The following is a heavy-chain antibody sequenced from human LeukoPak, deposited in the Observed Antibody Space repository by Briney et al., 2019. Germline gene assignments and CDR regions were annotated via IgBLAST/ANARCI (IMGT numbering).Heavy chain of an antibody. CDR1: GFTFSDYY. CDR3: ARFGLRYFDWLPFDY. J-gene: IGHJ4*02. D-gene: IGHD3-9*01. V-gene: IGHV3-11*06. CDR2: ISSSSSYT. Sequence: GGSLRLSCAASGFTFSDYYMSWIRQAPGKGLEWVSYISSSSSYTNYVDSVKGRFTISRDNAKNSLYLQMNNLRAEDTAVYYCARFGLRYFDWLPFDYWGQGTLVTVSS.